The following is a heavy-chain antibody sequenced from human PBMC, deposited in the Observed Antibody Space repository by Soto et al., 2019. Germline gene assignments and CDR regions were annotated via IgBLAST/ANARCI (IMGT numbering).Heavy chain of an antibody. CDR1: GASITYGGYS. V-gene: IGHV4-30-2*01. D-gene: IGHD1-26*01. J-gene: IGHJ4*02. CDR3: ARGGGSDSFDY. CDR2: INHLETT. Sequence: PSETLSLTCTVSGASITYGGYSWSWIRQTPGKGLEWIGYINHLETTFYNPSFESRLTLSIDRTKNQFSLNLNSMSAAARAVYFCARGGGSDSFDYWGQGILVTVSS.